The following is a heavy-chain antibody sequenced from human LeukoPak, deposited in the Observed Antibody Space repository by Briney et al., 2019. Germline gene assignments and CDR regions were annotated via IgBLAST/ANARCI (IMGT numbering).Heavy chain of an antibody. J-gene: IGHJ4*02. Sequence: GAAVPVSCKASGCTFTSYGIIWVRQDPGEGREWMGWNSAHNGNTNYAQKLLGRVTMTTNTSTSTADMEQRSLRSDDTAVYYCERDLSSGYHYWVQGTLVSVPS. CDR1: GCTFTSYG. V-gene: IGHV1-18*04. D-gene: IGHD5-12*01. CDR3: ERDLSSGYHY. CDR2: NSAHNGNT.